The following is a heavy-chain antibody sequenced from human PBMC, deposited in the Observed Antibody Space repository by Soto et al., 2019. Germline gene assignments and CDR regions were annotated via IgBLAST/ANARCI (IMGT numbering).Heavy chain of an antibody. CDR3: ARGRDWNYFAYYYYYYMDV. D-gene: IGHD1-7*01. CDR1: GYTFTSYD. CDR2: MNPNSGNT. J-gene: IGHJ6*03. V-gene: IGHV1-8*01. Sequence: ASVKVSCKASGYTFTSYDTNWVRQATGQGLEWMGWMNPNSGNTGYAQKFQGRVTMTRNTSISTAYMELSSLRSEDTAVYYCARGRDWNYFAYYYYYYMDVWGKGTTVTVSS.